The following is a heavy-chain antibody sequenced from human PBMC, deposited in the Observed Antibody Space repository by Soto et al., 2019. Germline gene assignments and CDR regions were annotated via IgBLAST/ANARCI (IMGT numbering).Heavy chain of an antibody. Sequence: SEALSLTCAVYGGSFSGYYWGWIRQPPGKGLEWIGSIYYSGSTYYNPSLKSRVTISVDTSKNQFSLKLSSVTAADTAVYYCARHRNDILTGYYRHYYYYYMDVWGKGTTVTVSS. CDR1: GGSFSGYY. V-gene: IGHV4-39*01. J-gene: IGHJ6*03. D-gene: IGHD3-9*01. CDR3: ARHRNDILTGYYRHYYYYYMDV. CDR2: IYYSGST.